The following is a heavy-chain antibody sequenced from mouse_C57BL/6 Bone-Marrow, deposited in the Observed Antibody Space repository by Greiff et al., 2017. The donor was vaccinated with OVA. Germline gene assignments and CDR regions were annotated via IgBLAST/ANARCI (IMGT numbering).Heavy chain of an antibody. J-gene: IGHJ4*01. Sequence: DVKLVESGAELVKPGASVKLSCTASGFNIKDYYMHWVKQRTEQGLEWIGRIDPEDGETKYAPKFQGKATITADTSSNTAYLQLSSLTSEDTAVYYCARGRSGYEYYAMDYWGQGTSVTVSS. CDR3: ARGRSGYEYYAMDY. CDR2: IDPEDGET. D-gene: IGHD3-2*02. V-gene: IGHV14-2*01. CDR1: GFNIKDYY.